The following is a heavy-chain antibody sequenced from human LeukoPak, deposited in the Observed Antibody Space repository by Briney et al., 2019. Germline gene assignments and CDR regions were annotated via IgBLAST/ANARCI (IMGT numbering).Heavy chain of an antibody. V-gene: IGHV1-2*02. CDR1: GYTFIGYY. Sequence: ASVKVSCKASGYTFIGYYMHWVRQAPGQGLEWMGWINPNSGGTNYAQKFQGRVTMTRDTSISTAYMELSRLRSDDTAVYYCARERIPLRMVDYWGQGTLVTVSS. J-gene: IGHJ4*02. D-gene: IGHD4-17*01. CDR2: INPNSGGT. CDR3: ARERIPLRMVDY.